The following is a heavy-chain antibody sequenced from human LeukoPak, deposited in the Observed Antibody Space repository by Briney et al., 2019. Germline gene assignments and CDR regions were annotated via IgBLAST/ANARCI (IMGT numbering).Heavy chain of an antibody. J-gene: IGHJ4*02. D-gene: IGHD5-18*01. CDR2: ISGDGGST. CDR1: GFTFDDYA. V-gene: IGHV3-43*02. CDR3: AKDKGGYSYGPDYFDY. Sequence: GGSLRLSCAASGFTFDDYAMHWVRQAPGKGLDWVSLISGDGGSTYYADSVKGRFTISRDNSKNSLYLQMNSLRTEDTALYYCAKDKGGYSYGPDYFDYWGQGTLVTVSS.